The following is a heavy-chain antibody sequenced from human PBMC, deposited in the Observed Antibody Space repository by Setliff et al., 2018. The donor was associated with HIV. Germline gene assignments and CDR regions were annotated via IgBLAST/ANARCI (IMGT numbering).Heavy chain of an antibody. V-gene: IGHV4-61*02. CDR1: GGSISSGSYY. CDR2: INSSGST. J-gene: IGHJ3*01. CDR3: ARPAGKGSYYGDDALDL. D-gene: IGHD1-26*01. Sequence: SETLSLTCTVSGGSISSGSYYWSWSRQPAGKGLEWIGRINSSGSTNYNPSLKSRVSMSVDTSKNQFSLKVDSVTAADTAVYYCARPAGKGSYYGDDALDLWGQGTMVTVSS.